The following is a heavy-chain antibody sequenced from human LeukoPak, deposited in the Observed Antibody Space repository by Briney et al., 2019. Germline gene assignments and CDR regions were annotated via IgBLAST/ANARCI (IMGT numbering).Heavy chain of an antibody. V-gene: IGHV3-23*01. D-gene: IGHD3-10*01. CDR1: GFTFSSYA. J-gene: IGHJ4*02. CDR2: ISAGADRT. Sequence: GGSLRLSCAASGFTFSSYAMSWVRQAPGKGLEWVSVISAGADRTSSAESVKGRFTIYRDNSKNNVFLQMNSLRADDTAVYYCASHFGSGIYNYIDYWGQGTLVTVSS. CDR3: ASHFGSGIYNYIDY.